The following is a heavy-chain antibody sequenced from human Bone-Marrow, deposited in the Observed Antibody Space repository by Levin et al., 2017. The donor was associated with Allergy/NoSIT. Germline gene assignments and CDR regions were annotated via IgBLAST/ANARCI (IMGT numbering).Heavy chain of an antibody. CDR1: GASISSGSYY. Sequence: SETLSLTCSVSGASISSGSYYWSWIRQPAGKGLDFIGRIHTTETTTYNPSLRGRVTISVDTSNDQFSLKMDSVTAADTGVYFCARGASGWAFDLWGQGILVTVSS. J-gene: IGHJ4*02. D-gene: IGHD6-19*01. CDR2: IHTTETT. V-gene: IGHV4-61*02. CDR3: ARGASGWAFDL.